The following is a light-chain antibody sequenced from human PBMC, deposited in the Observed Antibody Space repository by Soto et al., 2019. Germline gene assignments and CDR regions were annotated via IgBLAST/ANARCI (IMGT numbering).Light chain of an antibody. CDR1: QSVSSY. J-gene: IGKJ2*01. Sequence: EIVLTQSPATLSLSPGERATLSCRASQSVSSYLAWYQQKPGQAPRLLIYDASNRATGIPARFSGSGSGTDFTLTISSLYPEDFAVYYCQQRSNWPLMYTFGQGTKLEIK. V-gene: IGKV3-11*01. CDR3: QQRSNWPLMYT. CDR2: DAS.